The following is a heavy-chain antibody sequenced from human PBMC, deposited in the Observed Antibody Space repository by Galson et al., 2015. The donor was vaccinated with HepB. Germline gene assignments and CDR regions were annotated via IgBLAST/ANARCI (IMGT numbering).Heavy chain of an antibody. CDR3: AKLQWLVRTSPVVDY. CDR1: GFTFSSYG. V-gene: IGHV3-30*18. J-gene: IGHJ4*02. Sequence: SLRLSCAASGFTFSSYGMHWVRQAPGKGLEWVAVISYDGSNKYYADSVKGRFTISRDNSKNTLYLQMNGLRAEDTAVYYCAKLQWLVRTSPVVDYWGQGTLVTVSS. CDR2: ISYDGSNK. D-gene: IGHD6-19*01.